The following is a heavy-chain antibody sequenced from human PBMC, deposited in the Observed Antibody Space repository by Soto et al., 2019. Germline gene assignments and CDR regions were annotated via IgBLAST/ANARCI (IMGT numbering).Heavy chain of an antibody. V-gene: IGHV3-74*01. D-gene: IGHD3-10*01. Sequence: GGSLRLSCAASGFTFSSYWMHWVRQAPGKGLVWVSRINSDESSTSYADSVKGRFTISRDNSKNTLYLQMNSLRAEDTAVYYCAKANYYGSGSYPKLWHAFDIWGQGTMVTVSS. CDR1: GFTFSSYW. J-gene: IGHJ3*02. CDR3: AKANYYGSGSYPKLWHAFDI. CDR2: INSDESST.